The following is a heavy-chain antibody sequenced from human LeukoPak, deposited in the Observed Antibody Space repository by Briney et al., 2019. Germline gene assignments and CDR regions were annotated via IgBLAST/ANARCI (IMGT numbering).Heavy chain of an antibody. V-gene: IGHV4-34*01. CDR2: INHSGST. CDR3: ARDRSGYHDRYLDY. Sequence: SETLSLTCAVYGGSFSGYYWSWIRQPPGKGLEWIGEINHSGSTNYNPSLKSRVTISVDTSKNQFSLRLSSVTAADTAMYYCARDRSGYHDRYLDYWGQGTLVTVSS. CDR1: GGSFSGYY. D-gene: IGHD3-16*02. J-gene: IGHJ4*02.